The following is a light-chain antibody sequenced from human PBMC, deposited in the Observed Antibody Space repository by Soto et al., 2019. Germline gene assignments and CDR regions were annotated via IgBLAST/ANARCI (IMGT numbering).Light chain of an antibody. V-gene: IGKV3-11*01. J-gene: IGKJ4*01. CDR1: QPIRND. Sequence: EVVLTQSPAILSLSPGETATLSCRAGQPIRNDLGWYQQRPGQAPRLLIYDASNRATGIPDRFSGSGSGTDFTLTITRLAPEDFAIYYCQQRAVWPLSFGGGTKVEIK. CDR3: QQRAVWPLS. CDR2: DAS.